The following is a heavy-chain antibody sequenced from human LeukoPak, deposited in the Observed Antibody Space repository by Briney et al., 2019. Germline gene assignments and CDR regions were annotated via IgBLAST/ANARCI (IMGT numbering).Heavy chain of an antibody. V-gene: IGHV4-59*01. CDR2: IYYSGST. D-gene: IGHD6-13*01. Sequence: SETLSLTCTVSGGSISSYYWSWIRQPPGKGLEWIGYIYYSGSTNYNPSLKSRVTISVDTSKNQFSLKLSSVTAADTAVYYCARDSSSWYSGHYYYMDVWGKGTTVSVSS. CDR1: GGSISSYY. CDR3: ARDSSSWYSGHYYYMDV. J-gene: IGHJ6*03.